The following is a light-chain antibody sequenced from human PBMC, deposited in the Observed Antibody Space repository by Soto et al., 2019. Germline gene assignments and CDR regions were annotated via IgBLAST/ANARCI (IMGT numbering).Light chain of an antibody. CDR3: QQTYSTPRGA. CDR1: ESIRNN. V-gene: IGKV1-39*01. CDR2: AAS. J-gene: IGKJ1*01. Sequence: DIQMTQSPSSLSASVGDRVTITCRARESIRNNLNGYQQKPGKAPKLLIYAASTLQSGVPSRFSGGGSGTEFTLTIGSLQPEEFTTYYCQQTYSTPRGAFGQGTKVEFK.